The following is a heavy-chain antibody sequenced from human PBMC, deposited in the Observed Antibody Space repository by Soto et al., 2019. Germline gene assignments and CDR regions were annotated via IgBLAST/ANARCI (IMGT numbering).Heavy chain of an antibody. J-gene: IGHJ6*02. CDR2: ISGSGSSR. V-gene: IGHV3-23*01. CDR1: GFPFSNFA. CDR3: AKYYMVTTSYYYFYGLDV. Sequence: EVHLLQSGGGLVQPGGSLRLSCEVSGFPFSNFAMSWVRQAPGKGLEWVSTISGSGSSRYTADSVRGRFIISRDNSRNTLSLQMNGLRVEDTATYYCAKYYMVTTSYYYFYGLDVWGQGTAVAVSS. D-gene: IGHD2-21*02.